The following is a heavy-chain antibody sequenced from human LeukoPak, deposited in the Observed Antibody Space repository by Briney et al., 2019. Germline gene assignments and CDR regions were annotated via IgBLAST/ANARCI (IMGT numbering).Heavy chain of an antibody. CDR1: GITVNSTY. D-gene: IGHD6-19*01. Sequence: GGSLRLSCAASGITVNSTYISWVRQAPGKGLEWVSVAFSDGNTYYAGSVKGRFTISRDNSKNTLFPQMNSLRAEDTAVYYCARLFGSGWPGYFYYAMDVWGQGTTVAVSS. J-gene: IGHJ6*02. CDR2: AFSDGNT. CDR3: ARLFGSGWPGYFYYAMDV. V-gene: IGHV3-66*04.